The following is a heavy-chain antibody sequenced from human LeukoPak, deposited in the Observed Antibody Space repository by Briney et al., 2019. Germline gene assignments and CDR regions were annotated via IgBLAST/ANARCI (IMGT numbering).Heavy chain of an antibody. J-gene: IGHJ5*02. CDR2: IYDRGST. CDR1: GGSPSSGGYY. V-gene: IGHV4-31*03. D-gene: IGHD3-22*01. CDR3: ARGDYYDSSGYYSP. Sequence: TLSLTCTVSGGSPSSGGYYWGWIRQHPGKGLEWFGYIYDRGSTYNNPSLKSRVTISVDTSKNQYSLKLSSVTAADTAVYYCARGDYYDSSGYYSPWGQGTLVTVSS.